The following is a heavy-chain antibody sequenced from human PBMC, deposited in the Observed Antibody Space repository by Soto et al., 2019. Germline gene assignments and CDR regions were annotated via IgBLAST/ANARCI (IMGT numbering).Heavy chain of an antibody. CDR2: IWYDGSNK. CDR3: ARAGVECSGGSCYSSDFDS. CDR1: GFTFSSYG. D-gene: IGHD2-15*01. Sequence: GGSLRLSCAASGFTFSSYGMHWVRQAPGKGLEWVAVIWYDGSNKYYADSVKGRFTISRDNSKNTLYLQMNSLRAEDTAVYYCARAGVECSGGSCYSSDFDSWGQGT. J-gene: IGHJ4*02. V-gene: IGHV3-33*01.